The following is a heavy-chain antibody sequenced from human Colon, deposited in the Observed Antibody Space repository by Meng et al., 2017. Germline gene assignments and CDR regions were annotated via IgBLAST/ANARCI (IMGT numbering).Heavy chain of an antibody. D-gene: IGHD3-10*02. CDR1: GDSVSSHSAA. CDR2: TYYRSKYYN. J-gene: IGHJ4*02. V-gene: IGHV6-1*01. CDR3: ARDWGDVRGGFDF. Sequence: QVPLPQSGPGLVKPSQTLSLTCAISGDSVSSHSAAWNWIRQSPSRGLEWLGRTYYRSKYYNDYALSVKSRITINPDTSKNQFSLQLNSVTPEDTAIYYCARDWGDVRGGFDFWGQGTLVTVSS.